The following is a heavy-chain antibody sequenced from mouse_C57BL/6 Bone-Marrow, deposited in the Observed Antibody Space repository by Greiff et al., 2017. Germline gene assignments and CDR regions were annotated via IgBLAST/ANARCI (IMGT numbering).Heavy chain of an antibody. Sequence: DVLLVESGGGLVKPGGSLKLSCAASGFTFSSYTMSWVRQTPEKRLEWVATISGGGGNTYYPDSVKGRFTISRDTAKNTLYLQMSSLRSEDTALYYCAREYYGSNHDYAMDYWGQGTSVTVCS. D-gene: IGHD1-1*01. CDR1: GFTFSSYT. V-gene: IGHV5-9*01. CDR3: AREYYGSNHDYAMDY. CDR2: ISGGGGNT. J-gene: IGHJ4*01.